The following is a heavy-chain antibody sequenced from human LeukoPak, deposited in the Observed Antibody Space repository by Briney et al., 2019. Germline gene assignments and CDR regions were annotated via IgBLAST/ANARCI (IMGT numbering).Heavy chain of an antibody. D-gene: IGHD1-26*01. CDR1: GYTFTGYY. CDR2: INPNSGGT. CDR3: ARSGVGAIPFDAFDI. J-gene: IGHJ3*02. V-gene: IGHV1-2*02. Sequence: ASVKVSCKASGYTFTGYYMHWVRQAPGQGLEWMGWINPNSGGTNYAQKFQGRVTMTRDMSISTAYMELRRLRSDDTAVYYCARSGVGAIPFDAFDIWGQGTMVTVSS.